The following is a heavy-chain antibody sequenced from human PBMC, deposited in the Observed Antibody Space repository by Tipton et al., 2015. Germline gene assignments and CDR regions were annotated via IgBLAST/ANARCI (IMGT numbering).Heavy chain of an antibody. J-gene: IGHJ4*02. CDR2: VNHGGSS. CDR1: GGSFTGYY. CDR3: VTRRSGSYSDH. Sequence: TLSLTCAVYGGSFTGYYWSWIRQTPGKGLEWIGEVNHGGSSNYKPSLKSRVTVSVDTSKSQFSLRITSVTAADTAVYYCVTRRSGSYSDHWGQGTLVTVSS. D-gene: IGHD1-26*01. V-gene: IGHV4-34*01.